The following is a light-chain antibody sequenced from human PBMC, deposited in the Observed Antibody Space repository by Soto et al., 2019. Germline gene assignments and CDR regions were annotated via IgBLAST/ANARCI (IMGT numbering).Light chain of an antibody. J-gene: IGKJ5*01. CDR3: QHYDTLS. CDR1: QSVRSTY. V-gene: IGKV3-20*01. CDR2: GAS. Sequence: IVLTHSPATLSVSPGERATLSFRASQSVRSTYLAWYQQKPGQAPRLLIYGASSRATGIPDRFTGSGSGTDFTLTISRLEPEDFAVYYCQHYDTLSFGQGTRLEIK.